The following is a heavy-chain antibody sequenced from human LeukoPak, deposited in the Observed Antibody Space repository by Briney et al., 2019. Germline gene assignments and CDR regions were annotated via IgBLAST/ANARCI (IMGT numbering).Heavy chain of an antibody. CDR2: IYSGGST. V-gene: IGHV3-53*01. CDR3: AKARIDFWSGYYYYYMDV. D-gene: IGHD3-3*01. Sequence: GGSLRLSCAASGFTVSSNYMSWVRQAPGKGLEWVSVIYSGGSTYYADSVKGRFTISRDNSKNTLYLQMNSLRAEDTAVYYCAKARIDFWSGYYYYYMDVWGKGTTVTVSS. CDR1: GFTVSSNY. J-gene: IGHJ6*03.